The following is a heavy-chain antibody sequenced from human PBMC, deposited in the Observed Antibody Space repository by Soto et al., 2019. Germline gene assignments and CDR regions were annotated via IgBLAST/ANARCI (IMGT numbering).Heavy chain of an antibody. CDR3: ARVRKDSGYDFGVYYYYYGMDV. D-gene: IGHD5-12*01. Sequence: GGSLRLSCAASGFTFSSYWMHWVRQAPGKGLVWVSRINSGGSSTSYADSVKGRFTISRDNAKNTLYLQMNSLRAEDTAVYYCARVRKDSGYDFGVYYYYYGMDVWVQGTTVTVSS. CDR1: GFTFSSYW. V-gene: IGHV3-74*01. J-gene: IGHJ6*02. CDR2: INSGGSST.